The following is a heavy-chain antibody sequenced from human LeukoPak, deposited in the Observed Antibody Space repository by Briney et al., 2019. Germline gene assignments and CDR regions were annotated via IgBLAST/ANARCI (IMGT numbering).Heavy chain of an antibody. CDR2: INPNSGGT. CDR3: ARDGGRGWNFDY. J-gene: IGHJ4*02. CDR1: GYTFTGYL. Sequence: ASVKVFCKASGYTFTGYLIHWVRQAPGQGLEWLGWINPNSGGTDYAQKFQDRVTMTRDTSISTAYMELSSLRSDDTAVCYCARDGGRGWNFDYWGQGALVTVSS. V-gene: IGHV1-2*02. D-gene: IGHD6-19*01.